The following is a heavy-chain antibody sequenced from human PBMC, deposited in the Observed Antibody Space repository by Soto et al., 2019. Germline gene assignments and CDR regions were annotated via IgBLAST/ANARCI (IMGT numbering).Heavy chain of an antibody. J-gene: IGHJ6*02. D-gene: IGHD2-15*01. Sequence: EVQLLESGGGLVQPGGSLRLSCAASGFTFSSYAMSWVRQAPGKGLEWVSAISGSGGSTYYADSVKGRFTISRDNSKNTLYLQMNSLRAEDTAVYYCAKIGVVVAAPSDYYYGMDVWGQGTTVTVSS. CDR3: AKIGVVVAAPSDYYYGMDV. CDR2: ISGSGGST. CDR1: GFTFSSYA. V-gene: IGHV3-23*01.